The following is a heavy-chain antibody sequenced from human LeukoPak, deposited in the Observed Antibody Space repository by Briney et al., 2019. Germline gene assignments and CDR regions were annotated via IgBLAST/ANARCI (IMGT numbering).Heavy chain of an antibody. CDR1: GYTFTSYY. J-gene: IGHJ6*03. D-gene: IGHD1-26*01. V-gene: IGHV1-46*01. Sequence: ASVKVSCKASGYTFTSYYMHWVRQAPGQGLEWMGIINPSGGSTSYAQKFQGRVTMTTDMSTSTVYMELSSLRSEDTAVYYCARGRIVGASVNYYYYYMDVWGKGTTVTVSS. CDR2: INPSGGST. CDR3: ARGRIVGASVNYYYYYMDV.